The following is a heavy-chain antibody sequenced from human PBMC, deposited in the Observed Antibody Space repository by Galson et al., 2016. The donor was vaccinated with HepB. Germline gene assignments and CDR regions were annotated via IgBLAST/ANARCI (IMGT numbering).Heavy chain of an antibody. V-gene: IGHV3-33*03. D-gene: IGHD1-26*01. J-gene: IGHJ6*02. CDR2: IWYDGSNK. CDR3: AKGGELRGVYYYYGMDV. Sequence: SLRLSCAASGFTFSSYGMHWVRQAPGKGQEWVAVIWYDGSNKYYADSVKGRFTISRDNSKNTLYMQMNSLRAEDTAVYYCAKGGELRGVYYYYGMDVWGQGTTVTVSS. CDR1: GFTFSSYG.